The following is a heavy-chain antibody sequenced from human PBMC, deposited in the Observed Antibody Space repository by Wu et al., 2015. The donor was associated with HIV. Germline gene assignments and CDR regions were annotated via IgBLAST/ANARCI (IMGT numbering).Heavy chain of an antibody. Sequence: VQLVQSGAEVKKPGASVKVSCKASGYTFTYYDINWVRQATGQGLEWMGWMNPNSGNTGYAQKFQGRVTMTRNTSIRTAYMELSSLRSDDTAIYFCARQRAYTDGWYIYDYWGQGTLVTVSS. V-gene: IGHV1-8*01. D-gene: IGHD6-19*01. CDR1: GYTFTYYD. CDR2: MNPNSGNT. CDR3: ARQRAYTDGWYIYDY. J-gene: IGHJ4*02.